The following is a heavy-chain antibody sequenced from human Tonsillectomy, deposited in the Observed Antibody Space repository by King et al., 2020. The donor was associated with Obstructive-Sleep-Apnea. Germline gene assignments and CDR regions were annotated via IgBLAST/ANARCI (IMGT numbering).Heavy chain of an antibody. CDR3: ARREEMATIRNYWYFDL. CDR1: GDSISTYY. J-gene: IGHJ2*01. D-gene: IGHD5-24*01. Sequence: HVQLQESGPGLVKPSETLSLTCTVSGDSISTYYWSWIRQPPGKGLEWIGWIYYSGSTNYNPSLKSRVTISVDTSKNQFSLRLSSVTAADTAVYYCARREEMATIRNYWYFDLWGRGTLVTVSS. CDR2: IYYSGST. V-gene: IGHV4-59*08.